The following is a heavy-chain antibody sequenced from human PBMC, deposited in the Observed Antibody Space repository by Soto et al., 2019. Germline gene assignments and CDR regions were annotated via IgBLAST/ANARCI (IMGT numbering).Heavy chain of an antibody. J-gene: IGHJ5*02. CDR2: IIPILGIA. Sequence: QVQLVQSGAEVKKPGSSVKVSCKASGGTFSSYTISWVRQAPGQGLEWMGRIIPILGIANDARKFQGRVEDAANKYKRKAYMELTSLISEDTAVYYCARDYTLGLWFGGGGRWFDPWGQGTLVTVSS. CDR1: GGTFSSYT. CDR3: ARDYTLGLWFGGGGRWFDP. D-gene: IGHD3-10*01. V-gene: IGHV1-69*08.